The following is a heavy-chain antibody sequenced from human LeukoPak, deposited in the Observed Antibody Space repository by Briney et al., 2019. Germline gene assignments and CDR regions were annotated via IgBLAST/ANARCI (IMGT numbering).Heavy chain of an antibody. D-gene: IGHD3-22*01. CDR3: AWSVIGRSGYLSLGYFDL. CDR1: GGSISSYY. V-gene: IGHV4-4*07. J-gene: IGHJ2*01. Sequence: PSETLSLTCTVSGGSISSYYWSSIRQPAGKGLEWIGRIYTSGSTNYNPSLKSRVTMSVDTSKNQFSLKLSSVTAADTAVYYCAWSVIGRSGYLSLGYFDLWGRGTLVTVSS. CDR2: IYTSGST.